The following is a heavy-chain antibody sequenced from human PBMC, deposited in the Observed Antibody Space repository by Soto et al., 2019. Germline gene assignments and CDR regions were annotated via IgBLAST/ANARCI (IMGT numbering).Heavy chain of an antibody. CDR2: IIPILGIA. V-gene: IGHV1-69*02. CDR1: GGTLSSYT. J-gene: IGHJ5*02. D-gene: IGHD2-15*01. CDR3: AVGYCSGGSCYPIDP. Sequence: SVEVSCKASGGTLSSYTISWVRQAPGQGLEWMGRIIPILGIANYAQKFQGRVTITADKSTSTAYMELSSLRSEDTAVYYCAVGYCSGGSCYPIDPWGQGTLVTVSS.